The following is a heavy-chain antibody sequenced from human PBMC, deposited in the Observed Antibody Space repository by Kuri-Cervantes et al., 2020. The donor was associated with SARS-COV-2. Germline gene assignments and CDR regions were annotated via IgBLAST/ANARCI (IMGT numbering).Heavy chain of an antibody. CDR1: GGSFSGYY. Sequence: SQTLSLTCAVYGGSFSGYYWIWIRQPPGKGLEWIGEINHSGSTNYNPSLKSRVTISVDTSKNQFSLKLSSVTAADTAVYYCARDYFADVWGQGATVTVSS. V-gene: IGHV4-34*01. D-gene: IGHD2/OR15-2a*01. J-gene: IGHJ6*02. CDR2: INHSGST. CDR3: ARDYFADV.